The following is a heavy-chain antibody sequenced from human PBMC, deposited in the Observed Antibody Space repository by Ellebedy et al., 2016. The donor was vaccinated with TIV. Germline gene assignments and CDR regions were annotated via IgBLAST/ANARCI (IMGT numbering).Heavy chain of an antibody. CDR2: ISAYNGNT. D-gene: IGHD3-10*01. Sequence: ASVKVSCKASGYTFTSYGISWVRQAPGQGLEWMGWISAYNGNTNYAQKLQGRVTMTTDTSTSTAYMELRSLRSDDTAVYYCARDPAMVRGVIITSNYYYYGMDVWGQGTTVTVSS. CDR1: GYTFTSYG. CDR3: ARDPAMVRGVIITSNYYYYGMDV. J-gene: IGHJ6*02. V-gene: IGHV1-18*01.